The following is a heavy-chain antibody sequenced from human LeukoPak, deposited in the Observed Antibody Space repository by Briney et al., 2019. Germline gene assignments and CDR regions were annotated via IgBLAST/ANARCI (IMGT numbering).Heavy chain of an antibody. V-gene: IGHV4-59*01. D-gene: IGHD5-18*01. CDR1: GGSISSYY. CDR2: IYYSGST. J-gene: IGHJ5*02. Sequence: SETLSLTCTVSGGSISSYYWSWIRQPPGKGPEWIGYIYYSGSTNYNPSLKSRVTISVDTSKNQFSLKLSSVTAADTAVYYCAREGYPYNWFDPWGQGTLVTVSS. CDR3: AREGYPYNWFDP.